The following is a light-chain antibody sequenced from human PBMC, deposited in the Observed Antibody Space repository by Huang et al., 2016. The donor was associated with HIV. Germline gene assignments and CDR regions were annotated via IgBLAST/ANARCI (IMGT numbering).Light chain of an antibody. CDR2: EAS. Sequence: DIVLTQSPASLSLSPGERATLSCRASQTISTYLAWFPQKPGQSPMLLIYEASNRATGIPARFRCSGSGTDFTLTINNLEPEDSAVYYCQQRNNWPPTYTFGQGTKLEIK. CDR3: QQRNNWPPTYT. V-gene: IGKV3-11*01. J-gene: IGKJ2*01. CDR1: QTISTY.